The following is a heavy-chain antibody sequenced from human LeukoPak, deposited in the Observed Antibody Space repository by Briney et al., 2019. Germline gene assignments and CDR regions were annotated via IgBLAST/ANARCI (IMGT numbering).Heavy chain of an antibody. D-gene: IGHD3-3*01. CDR1: GFTFSSYA. CDR2: ISYDGSNK. V-gene: IGHV3-30-3*01. Sequence: GGSLRLSCAASGFTFSSYAMHWVRQAPGKGREWVAVISYDGSNKYYADSVKGRFTISRDNSKNTLYLQMNSLRAEDTAVYYCASSGAPLRFYDYWGQGTLATVSS. CDR3: ASSGAPLRFYDY. J-gene: IGHJ4*02.